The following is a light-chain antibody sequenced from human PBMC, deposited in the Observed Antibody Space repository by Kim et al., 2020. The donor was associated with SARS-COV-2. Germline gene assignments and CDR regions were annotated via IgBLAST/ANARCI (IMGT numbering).Light chain of an antibody. CDR3: QQSYGAPYT. CDR1: QSISTY. J-gene: IGKJ2*01. Sequence: SASVGDRVTITCRASQSISTYLNWYQHKPGKAPKLLISAASSLQSGVPSRFSGSGSGTDFTLAISSLQPEDFATYYCQQSYGAPYTFGQGTKLEI. CDR2: AAS. V-gene: IGKV1-39*01.